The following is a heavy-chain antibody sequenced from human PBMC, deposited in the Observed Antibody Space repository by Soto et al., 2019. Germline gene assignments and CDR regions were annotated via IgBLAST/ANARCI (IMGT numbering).Heavy chain of an antibody. CDR2: IYYSGST. J-gene: IGHJ4*02. D-gene: IGHD2-8*01. Sequence: SETLSLTCTVSGGSISSYYWSWIRQPPGKGLEWIGYIYYSGSTNYNPPLKSRVTISVDTSKNQFSLKLSSVTAADTAVYYCARSTRRYCTNGVCPFDYWGQGTLVTVSS. CDR1: GGSISSYY. CDR3: ARSTRRYCTNGVCPFDY. V-gene: IGHV4-59*01.